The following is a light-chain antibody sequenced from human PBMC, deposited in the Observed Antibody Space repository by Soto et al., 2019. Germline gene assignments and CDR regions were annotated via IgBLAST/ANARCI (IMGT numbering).Light chain of an antibody. CDR2: AAS. J-gene: IGKJ4*01. CDR1: QSIYNF. CDR3: QQSYSTPLT. Sequence: DIQMTQSPSSLSASVGDRVTITCRASQSIYNFLNWYQQKPGKAPKLLIYAASSLQSGVPSRFSGSGSGTDFTLTISSLQPEDFATYYCQQSYSTPLTFGGGTKVEIK. V-gene: IGKV1-39*01.